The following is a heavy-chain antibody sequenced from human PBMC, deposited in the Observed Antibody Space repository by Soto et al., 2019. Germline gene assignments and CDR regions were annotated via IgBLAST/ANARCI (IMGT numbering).Heavy chain of an antibody. V-gene: IGHV1-18*01. CDR1: GYTFTSYG. J-gene: IGHJ5*02. Sequence: ASVKVSCKASGYTFTSYGISWVRQAPGQGLEWMGWISAYNGNTNYAQKLQGRVTMTTETSTSTAYMELRSLRSDDTAGYYCAGDHCSSTSCYERGNWFDPWGQGTLVTVSS. CDR2: ISAYNGNT. CDR3: AGDHCSSTSCYERGNWFDP. D-gene: IGHD2-2*01.